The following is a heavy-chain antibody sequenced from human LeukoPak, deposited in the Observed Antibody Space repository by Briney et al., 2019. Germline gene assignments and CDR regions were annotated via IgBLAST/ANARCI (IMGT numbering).Heavy chain of an antibody. CDR3: ARDKGKAAYYFDY. D-gene: IGHD6-25*01. J-gene: IGHJ4*02. V-gene: IGHV3-21*01. CDR2: ISSSSSYI. Sequence: GGSLRLSCAASGFTFSSYSMNWVRQAPGKWLEWVSSISSSSSYIYYADSVKGRFTISRDNAKNSLYLQMNSLRAEDTAVYYCARDKGKAAYYFDYWGQGTLVTVSS. CDR1: GFTFSSYS.